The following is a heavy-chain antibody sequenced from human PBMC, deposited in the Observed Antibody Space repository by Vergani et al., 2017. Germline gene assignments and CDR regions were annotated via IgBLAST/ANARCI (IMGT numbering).Heavy chain of an antibody. CDR1: GGSFSGYY. Sequence: QVQLQQWGAGLLKPSETLSLTCAVYGGSFSGYYWSWIRQPPGKGLEWIGEINHSGSTNYNPSLKSRVTISVDTSKNHFSLKLSSVTAADTAVYFCARHSTVEWLVKLGWIDPWGQGILVTVSS. J-gene: IGHJ5*02. CDR3: ARHSTVEWLVKLGWIDP. V-gene: IGHV4-34*01. CDR2: INHSGST. D-gene: IGHD6-19*01.